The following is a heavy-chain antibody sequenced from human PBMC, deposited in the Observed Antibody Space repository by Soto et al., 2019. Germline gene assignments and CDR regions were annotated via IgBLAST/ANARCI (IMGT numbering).Heavy chain of an antibody. J-gene: IGHJ5*02. D-gene: IGHD4-17*01. CDR3: GRRNSGGNWFDP. CDR2: ISYSGNT. Sequence: PSETLSLTCTVSGGSVTSGTYFWNWVRQPPGKGLEWIGYISYSGNTGYNPSLKSRATISVDTSKTQFSLKLTSLTAADTAVYYCGRRNSGGNWFDPWGPGTLVTVSS. V-gene: IGHV4-61*01. CDR1: GGSVTSGTYF.